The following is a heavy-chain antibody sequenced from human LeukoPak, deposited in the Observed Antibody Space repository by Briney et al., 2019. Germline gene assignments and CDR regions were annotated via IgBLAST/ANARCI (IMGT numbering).Heavy chain of an antibody. CDR2: IYPGDSDT. CDR3: ARVYCGGDCYQIYYYYTDV. V-gene: IGHV5-51*01. D-gene: IGHD2-21*01. CDR1: GYSFTSYW. Sequence: GESLKISCKGSGYSFTSYWIGWVRQMPGKGLEWMGIIYPGDSDTRYSPSFQGQVTISADKSISTAYLQWSSLKATDTAMYYCARVYCGGDCYQIYYYYTDVWGKGTTVTVSS. J-gene: IGHJ6*03.